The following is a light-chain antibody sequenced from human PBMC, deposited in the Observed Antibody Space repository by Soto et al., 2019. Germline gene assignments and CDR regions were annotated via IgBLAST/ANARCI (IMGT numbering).Light chain of an antibody. Sequence: QSALTQPASVSGSPGQSITISCTGTSSDVGGYNYVSWYQQHPGKAPKLMIYDVSNRPSGVSNRFSCSKSGNTASLTISGLKAEDEADYYCSSYTSSSTWVFGGGTKVTVL. CDR3: SSYTSSSTWV. J-gene: IGLJ3*02. CDR2: DVS. CDR1: SSDVGGYNY. V-gene: IGLV2-14*01.